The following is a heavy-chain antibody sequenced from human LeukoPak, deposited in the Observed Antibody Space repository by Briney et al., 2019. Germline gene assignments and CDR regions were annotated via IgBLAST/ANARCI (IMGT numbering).Heavy chain of an antibody. D-gene: IGHD6-19*01. V-gene: IGHV3-48*03. CDR1: GFTFSSYE. Sequence: GGSLRLSCAGSGFTFSSYEMNSVRQAPGKGLEWVSKISSSGSAIYYADSVKGRFTISRDNAKSTLYLQMNSLRAEDTAVYYCARGGSLGYWGQGTLVTVST. CDR3: ARGGSLGY. J-gene: IGHJ4*02. CDR2: ISSSGSAI.